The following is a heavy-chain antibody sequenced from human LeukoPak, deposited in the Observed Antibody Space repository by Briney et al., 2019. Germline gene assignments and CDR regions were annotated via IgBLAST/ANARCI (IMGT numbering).Heavy chain of an antibody. Sequence: PGGSLRLSCAASGFTFSSYSMSWVRQAPGKGLEWVSAISSSGGSTYYADSVKGRFTISRDNSKNTLYLQMNSLRAEDTAVYYCAKDFRRNVSGWYVDGDNWFDPWGQGTLVTVSS. J-gene: IGHJ5*02. CDR1: GFTFSSYS. CDR3: AKDFRRNVSGWYVDGDNWFDP. V-gene: IGHV3-23*01. D-gene: IGHD6-19*01. CDR2: ISSSGGST.